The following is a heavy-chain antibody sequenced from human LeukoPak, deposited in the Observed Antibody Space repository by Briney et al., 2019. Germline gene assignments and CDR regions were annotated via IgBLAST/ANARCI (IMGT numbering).Heavy chain of an antibody. V-gene: IGHV4-39*07. CDR1: GGSISSSRYY. Sequence: SETLSLTCTVSGGSISSSRYYWGWIRQPPGKGLEWIGTIYYSGSTYYNSSLKSRVTISVDTSKNQFSLKLNSVTATDTAMYYCARLNSPGWFDPWGQGTLVSVSS. J-gene: IGHJ5*02. CDR2: IYYSGST. CDR3: ARLNSPGWFDP. D-gene: IGHD4-23*01.